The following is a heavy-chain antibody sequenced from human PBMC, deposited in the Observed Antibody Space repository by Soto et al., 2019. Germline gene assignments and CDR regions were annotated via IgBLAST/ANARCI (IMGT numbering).Heavy chain of an antibody. Sequence: GGSLRLSCAASGFTFSSYAMSWVRQAPGKGLEWVSGISVSGGSTYYADSVKGRFTISRDNSKNTVYLLLNSLRAEDTAVYYCAKDVEGGDCWGQGTLVTVSS. CDR3: AKDVEGGDC. CDR2: ISVSGGST. J-gene: IGHJ4*02. V-gene: IGHV3-23*01. CDR1: GFTFSSYA. D-gene: IGHD3-16*01.